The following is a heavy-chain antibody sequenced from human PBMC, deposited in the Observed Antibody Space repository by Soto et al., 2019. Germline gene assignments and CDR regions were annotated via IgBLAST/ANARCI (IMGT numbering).Heavy chain of an antibody. D-gene: IGHD3-10*01. Sequence: EVQLVESGGGLVQPGGSLRLSCAASGFTVSSNYMSWVRQAPGKGLEWVSVIYSGGSTYYADSVKGRFTISRHNSKNTLYLQMNSLRAEDTAVYYCARDRLERFGEILDYYYYYMDVWGKGTTVTVSS. CDR3: ARDRLERFGEILDYYYYYMDV. CDR2: IYSGGST. V-gene: IGHV3-53*04. J-gene: IGHJ6*03. CDR1: GFTVSSNY.